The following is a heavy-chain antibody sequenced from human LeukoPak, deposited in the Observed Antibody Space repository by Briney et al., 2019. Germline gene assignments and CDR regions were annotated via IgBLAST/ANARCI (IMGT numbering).Heavy chain of an antibody. CDR3: GRDPNGNYIGAFDM. D-gene: IGHD1-7*01. CDR2: ITVGSDTV. CDR1: GFSFCTYA. V-gene: IGHV3-23*01. Sequence: PGGSLRLSCLPSGFSFCTYAMMWVRQTPGKGLEWVSAITVGSDTVQYADSVKGRLTISRDDSQHALFLQMNSLRAEDTAVYYCGRDPNGNYIGAFDMWGPGTMVTVSS. J-gene: IGHJ3*02.